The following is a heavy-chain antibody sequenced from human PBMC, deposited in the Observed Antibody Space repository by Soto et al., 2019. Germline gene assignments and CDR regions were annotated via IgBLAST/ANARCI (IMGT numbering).Heavy chain of an antibody. D-gene: IGHD6-19*01. Sequence: EVQLVESGGGLVQPGGSLRLSCVASGFTFSSHWMHWVRQAPGQGPVWVSRIRGDGTSTAYADSVKGRFAISRDNAKNTLYLQMNSLRAEDTAVYYCAREIIAVIGTIRWFDPWGQGTLVTVSS. CDR1: GFTFSSHW. J-gene: IGHJ5*02. V-gene: IGHV3-74*01. CDR2: IRGDGTST. CDR3: AREIIAVIGTIRWFDP.